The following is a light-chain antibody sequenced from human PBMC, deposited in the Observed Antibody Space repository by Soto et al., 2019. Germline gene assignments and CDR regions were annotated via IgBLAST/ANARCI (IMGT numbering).Light chain of an antibody. CDR1: QSVSSY. Sequence: EIVLTQSPATLSLSPGEGATLSCRASQSVSSYLTWYQQKPGQAPRLLIYGASNRATGIPARFSGSGSGTDFTLTISSLEPEDFAVYYCQQRSNWPLTFGGGTKVEIK. CDR3: QQRSNWPLT. V-gene: IGKV3-11*01. CDR2: GAS. J-gene: IGKJ4*01.